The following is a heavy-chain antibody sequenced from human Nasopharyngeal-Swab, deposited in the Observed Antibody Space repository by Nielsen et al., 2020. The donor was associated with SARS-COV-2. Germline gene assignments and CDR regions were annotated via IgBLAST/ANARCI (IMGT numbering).Heavy chain of an antibody. D-gene: IGHD2-2*01. CDR3: ASNPLYCSSTSCYHDAFDI. CDR2: ISAYNGNT. Sequence: ASVKVSCRASGYTFTSYGISWVRQAPGQGLEWMGWISAYNGNTNHAQKLQGRVTMTTDTSTSTAYMELRSLRSDDTAVYYCASNPLYCSSTSCYHDAFDIWGQGTRVTVSS. CDR1: GYTFTSYG. V-gene: IGHV1-18*01. J-gene: IGHJ3*02.